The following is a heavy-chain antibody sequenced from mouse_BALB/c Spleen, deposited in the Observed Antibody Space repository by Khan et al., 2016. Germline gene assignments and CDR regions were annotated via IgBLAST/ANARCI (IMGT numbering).Heavy chain of an antibody. Sequence: QIQLVQSGPELKKPGETVKISCKASGYTFTNYGMNWVKQAPGKGLKWMGWINTYTGELTYTDDFKGRFAFSLETSASTAYLQINNIKNEDMATECGAKYRYGNYWGQGTTLTVSS. CDR2: INTYTGEL. J-gene: IGHJ2*01. V-gene: IGHV9-1*02. D-gene: IGHD2-10*02. CDR1: GYTFTNYG. CDR3: AKYRYGNY.